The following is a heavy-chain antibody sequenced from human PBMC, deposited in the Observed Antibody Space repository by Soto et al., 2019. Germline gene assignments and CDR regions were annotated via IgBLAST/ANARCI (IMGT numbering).Heavy chain of an antibody. V-gene: IGHV4-28*01. J-gene: IGHJ4*02. CDR2: IYYTGST. CDR1: GYSIRTYNW. D-gene: IGHD6-13*01. CDR3: AKYRRTAAEGFTLDY. Sequence: SETLSLTCAIPGYSIRTYNWWVWIRQPPGKRLEWIGYIYYTGSTTYNPSLESRVTMSVDTSKNQFSLKLSSVNAADTAVYYCAKYRRTAAEGFTLDYWGRGTLVTVSS.